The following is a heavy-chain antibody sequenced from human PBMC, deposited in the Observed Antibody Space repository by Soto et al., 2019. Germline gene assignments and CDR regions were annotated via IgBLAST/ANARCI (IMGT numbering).Heavy chain of an antibody. CDR3: ARAKRGPTGLRWRMTLVHHDAFYI. V-gene: IGHV1-8*01. D-gene: IGHD4-17*01. J-gene: IGHJ3*02. CDR1: GYTFTSYD. CDR2: MNPNSGNT. Sequence: QVQLVQSGAEVKKPGASVKVSCKASGYTFTSYDINWVRQATGQGLEWMGWMNPNSGNTGYAQKFQGRVTMTRNTSISTAYMELSSLRAEDTAVYDCARAKRGPTGLRWRMTLVHHDAFYIWGQGTMVTVS.